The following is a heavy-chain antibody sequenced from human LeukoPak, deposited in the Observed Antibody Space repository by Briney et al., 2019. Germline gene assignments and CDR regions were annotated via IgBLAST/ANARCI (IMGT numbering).Heavy chain of an antibody. D-gene: IGHD2-2*01. J-gene: IGHJ4*02. CDR2: TWYDGSKK. V-gene: IGHV3-33*06. CDR1: GFTFSSYA. CDR3: AKDGDCSSSSCLDY. Sequence: PGGSLTLSCAPSGFTFSSYAVHWVRQAPGKGLEWVAITWYDGSKKYYADSVKGRFTISRDNSKNTLYLQMNSLRAEDTAMYYCAKDGDCSSSSCLDYWGQGTLVIVSS.